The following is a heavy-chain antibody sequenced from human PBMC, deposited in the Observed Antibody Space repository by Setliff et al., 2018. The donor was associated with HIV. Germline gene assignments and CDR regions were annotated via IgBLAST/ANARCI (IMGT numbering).Heavy chain of an antibody. J-gene: IGHJ4*02. V-gene: IGHV4-30-2*01. D-gene: IGHD3-10*01. Sequence: LSLTCTVSGGSISSTSYSWSWIRQPPGKGLEWIGYIYPSGNTYYSPSLKSRVTISVDRSKNQFSLKLISVTAADTAVYYCARISWLGESTPDYWGQGTLVTVS. CDR1: GGSISSTSYS. CDR2: IYPSGNT. CDR3: ARISWLGESTPDY.